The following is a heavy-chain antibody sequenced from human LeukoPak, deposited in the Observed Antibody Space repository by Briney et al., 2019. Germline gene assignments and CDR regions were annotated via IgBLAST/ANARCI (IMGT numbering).Heavy chain of an antibody. V-gene: IGHV4-39*01. CDR1: GGSITSSSYY. CDR2: IYYSGST. J-gene: IGHJ4*02. D-gene: IGHD6-13*01. Sequence: PTETLSLTCTVSGGSITSSSYYWGWIRQPPGKGLEWILSIYYSGSTYYNPSLKSRVTISVDTSKTQFSLKLSSVTAADTAVYYCAKQQLVRCFDYWGQGTLVTVST. CDR3: AKQQLVRCFDY.